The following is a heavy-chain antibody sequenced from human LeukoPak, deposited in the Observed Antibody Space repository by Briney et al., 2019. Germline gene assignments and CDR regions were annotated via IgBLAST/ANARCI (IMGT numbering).Heavy chain of an antibody. CDR3: ARWGKLLKYNWFDP. J-gene: IGHJ5*02. CDR2: INHSGST. Sequence: SETLSLTCAVYGGSFSGYYWSWIRQPPGKGLEWIGEINHSGSTNYNPSLKSRVTISVDTSKNQFSLKLSSVTAADTAVYYCARWGKLLKYNWFDPWAREPWSPSPQ. D-gene: IGHD3-16*01. CDR1: GGSFSGYY. V-gene: IGHV4-34*01.